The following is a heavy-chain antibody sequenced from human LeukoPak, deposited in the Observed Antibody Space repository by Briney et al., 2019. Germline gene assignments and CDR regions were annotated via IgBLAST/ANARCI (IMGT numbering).Heavy chain of an antibody. CDR1: GDSISSSNSY. CDR3: AGGIEQWLGDC. CDR2: IYYSGNT. J-gene: IGHJ4*02. D-gene: IGHD6-19*01. Sequence: SETLSLTCTVSGDSISSSNSYWGWIRQPPGKGLEWIGSIYYSGNTYYNASLKSRVTISVDTSKNQFSLKLTSVTAADTAVYYCAGGIEQWLGDCWGQGTLVTVSS. V-gene: IGHV4-39*01.